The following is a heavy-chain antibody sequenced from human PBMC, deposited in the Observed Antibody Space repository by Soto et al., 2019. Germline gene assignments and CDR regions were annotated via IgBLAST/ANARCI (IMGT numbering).Heavy chain of an antibody. D-gene: IGHD3-10*01. CDR1: GFTFNNYV. J-gene: IGHJ4*02. CDR2: ISGGGDTT. V-gene: IGHV3-23*01. Sequence: EVQLLESGGGLVQPGGSLRLSCAASGFTFNNYVMTWVRQAPGKGLEWVSAISGGGDTTSYVDSVKGRFTVSRDGSKNTLYLQMSSLRAEDTALYYCAKGRGGSGSLTPRVDFWGQGTLVTVSS. CDR3: AKGRGGSGSLTPRVDF.